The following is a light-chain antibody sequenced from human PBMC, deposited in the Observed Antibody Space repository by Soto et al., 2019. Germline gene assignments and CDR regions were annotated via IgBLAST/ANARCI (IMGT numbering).Light chain of an antibody. CDR2: ETS. CDR1: QVIDSY. J-gene: IGKJ4*01. Sequence: IQLNQSPSSLSAYVGDRVTITCRSSQVIDSYLAWYQQRPGKVHQLLIYETSILPSGVSSRFSGSGSGADVTLTINSLQAEDFATYYCQKTRSYPSTFGGGTKVEIK. CDR3: QKTRSYPST. V-gene: IGKV1-9*01.